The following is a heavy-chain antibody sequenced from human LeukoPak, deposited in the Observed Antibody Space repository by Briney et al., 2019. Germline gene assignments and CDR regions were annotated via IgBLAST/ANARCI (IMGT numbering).Heavy chain of an antibody. CDR3: ARPIMVPHDAFDF. CDR1: GYTFTSYA. CDR2: ISTNTDNV. Sequence: ASVKVSCKASGYTFTSYAMNWVRQAPGQGLEWMGWISTNTDNVMYAQGFTGRFVFSLDTSVSTAYLQINSLKAEDTAVYYCARPIMVPHDAFDFWGQGTMVTVSS. D-gene: IGHD3-16*01. V-gene: IGHV7-4-1*02. J-gene: IGHJ3*01.